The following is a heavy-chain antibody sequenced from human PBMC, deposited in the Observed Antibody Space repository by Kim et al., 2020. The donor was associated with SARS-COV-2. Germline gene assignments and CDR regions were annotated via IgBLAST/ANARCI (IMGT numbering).Heavy chain of an antibody. CDR3: AREEHYYGSDY. Sequence: TNYAQKLQGRVTMTTDTSTSTAYMELRSLRSDDTAVYYCAREEHYYGSDYWGQGTLVTVSS. CDR2: T. D-gene: IGHD3-10*01. J-gene: IGHJ4*02. V-gene: IGHV1-18*01.